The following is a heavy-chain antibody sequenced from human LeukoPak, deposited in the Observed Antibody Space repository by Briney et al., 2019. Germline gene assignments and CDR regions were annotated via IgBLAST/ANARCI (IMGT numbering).Heavy chain of an antibody. J-gene: IGHJ5*02. V-gene: IGHV3-7*01. Sequence: GGSLRLSCVASGFTFDDYWMNWVRQAPGKGLEWVANIKQDGSEQYYVDSVKGRFTISRDNAKISLYLQMNSLRAEDTAVYYCVRAGGAYSFNPWGQGTLVTVSS. CDR2: IKQDGSEQ. CDR3: VRAGGAYSFNP. D-gene: IGHD5-18*01. CDR1: GFTFDDYW.